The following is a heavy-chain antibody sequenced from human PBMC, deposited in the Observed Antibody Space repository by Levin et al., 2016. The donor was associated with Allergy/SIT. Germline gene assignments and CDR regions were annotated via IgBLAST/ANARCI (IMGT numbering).Heavy chain of an antibody. J-gene: IGHJ4*02. CDR3: ARLVHSSGNPCDY. D-gene: IGHD4-23*01. Sequence: SETLSLTCAVSGYSISSGYYWVWIRQPPGMGLEWIGSISYTGNTYYKSSLTGRLTMSVDTSKNQFSLKLNSVTAADTAVYYCARLVHSSGNPCDYWGQGTLVTVSS. CDR2: ISYTGNT. V-gene: IGHV4-38-2*01. CDR1: GYSISSGYY.